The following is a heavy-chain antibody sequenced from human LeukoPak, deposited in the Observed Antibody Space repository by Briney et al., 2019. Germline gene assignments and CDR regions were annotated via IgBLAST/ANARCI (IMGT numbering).Heavy chain of an antibody. D-gene: IGHD1-26*01. CDR2: VYDGGST. CDR3: ARLSGAPVRRPIYDFDY. Sequence: AETLSLTCAVSGYFISSGYYRGGIRQPPGKGLEWIGVVYDGGSTYKNPSVKGRLSISLDTSNNQFSLKLTSVTAADTAIYYCARLSGAPVRRPIYDFDYWGQGTLVTVSS. J-gene: IGHJ4*02. CDR1: GYFISSGYY. V-gene: IGHV4-38-2*01.